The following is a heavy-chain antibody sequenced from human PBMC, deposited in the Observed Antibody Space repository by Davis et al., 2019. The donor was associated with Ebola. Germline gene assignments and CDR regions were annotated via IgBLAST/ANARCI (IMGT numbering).Heavy chain of an antibody. CDR2: ISSSGSTI. V-gene: IGHV3-48*04. Sequence: GESLKISCAASGFTFSSYGMNWVRQAPGKGLEWVSYISSSGSTIYYADSVKGRFTISRDNAKNSLYLQMNSLRAEDTAVYYCARDCSSTSCRTYYYCMDVWGQGTTVTVSS. CDR3: ARDCSSTSCRTYYYCMDV. CDR1: GFTFSSYG. D-gene: IGHD2-2*01. J-gene: IGHJ6*02.